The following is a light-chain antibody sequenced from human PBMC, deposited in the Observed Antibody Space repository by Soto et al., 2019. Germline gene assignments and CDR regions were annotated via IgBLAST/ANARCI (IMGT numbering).Light chain of an antibody. J-gene: IGLJ3*02. Sequence: QAVVTQEPSLTVSPGGTVTLTCASSTGAVTSDYYPNWLQQKPGQAPRSLIHSTYARHFWTPARFSGSLLGGKAALTVSDVQPEDVADYYCLLYHGAAQVFGGGTQLTVL. CDR3: LLYHGAAQV. CDR1: TGAVTSDYY. V-gene: IGLV7-43*01. CDR2: STY.